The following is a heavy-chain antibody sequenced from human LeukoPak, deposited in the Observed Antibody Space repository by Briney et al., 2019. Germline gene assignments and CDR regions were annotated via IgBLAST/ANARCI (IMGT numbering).Heavy chain of an antibody. V-gene: IGHV1-2*02. D-gene: IGHD1-26*01. Sequence: ASVKVSCKASGYTFTGYYMHWVRQAPGQGLDWMGWVNPNSGGTNYAQKFQGRVTMTRATSISTAYMELSRLRSDDTAVYYCARLSIVGASTRFFDYWGQGTLVTVSS. J-gene: IGHJ4*02. CDR1: GYTFTGYY. CDR2: VNPNSGGT. CDR3: ARLSIVGASTRFFDY.